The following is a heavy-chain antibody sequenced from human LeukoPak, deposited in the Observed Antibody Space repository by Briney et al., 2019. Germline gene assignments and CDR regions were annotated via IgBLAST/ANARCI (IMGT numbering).Heavy chain of an antibody. Sequence: SETLSLTCAVSGGSISTYYWSWIRQPPGKGLEWIGYIHYSGSSNYNPSLKSRVTISLNTSKNQFSLKLSSVTAADTAVYYCARGSMVRGVIGFDYWGQGTLVTVSS. CDR1: GGSISTYY. CDR3: ARGSMVRGVIGFDY. D-gene: IGHD3-10*01. V-gene: IGHV4-59*01. CDR2: IHYSGSS. J-gene: IGHJ4*02.